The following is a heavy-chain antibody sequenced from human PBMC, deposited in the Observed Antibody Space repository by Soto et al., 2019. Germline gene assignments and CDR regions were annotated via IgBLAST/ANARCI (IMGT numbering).Heavy chain of an antibody. CDR2: INAGTGNT. CDR3: ARDSIERLAVAGGSDD. D-gene: IGHD6-19*01. J-gene: IGHJ4*02. CDR1: GYTFTSYA. V-gene: IGHV1-3*01. Sequence: QFQHVQSGAEVKKPGASVKVSCKASGYTFTSYAMHWVRQAPGQSLEGMGWINAGTGNTKYSQKFQGRVTITRDTSASTAYMELSSLRSEDTAVYYCARDSIERLAVAGGSDDWGQGTLVTVSS.